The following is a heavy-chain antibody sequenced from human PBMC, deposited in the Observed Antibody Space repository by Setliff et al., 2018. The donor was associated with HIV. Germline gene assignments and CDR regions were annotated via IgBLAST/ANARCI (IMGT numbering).Heavy chain of an antibody. CDR3: ARGPLLLYY. CDR1: GGSLSDHY. Sequence: PSETLSLTCAVYGGSLSDHYWSWIRQPPGKGLEWIGEINHSGSTNYNPSLKSRVTISVDTSKNQFSLKLSSVTAADTAVYYCARGPLLLYYWGQGTLVTVTS. CDR2: INHSGST. D-gene: IGHD2-15*01. V-gene: IGHV4-34*01. J-gene: IGHJ4*02.